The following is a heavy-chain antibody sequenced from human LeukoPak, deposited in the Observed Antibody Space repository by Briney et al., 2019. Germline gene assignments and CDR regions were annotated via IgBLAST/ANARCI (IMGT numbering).Heavy chain of an antibody. CDR1: GGSISSYY. CDR3: ARGQVAYDY. J-gene: IGHJ4*02. CDR2: IHYSGST. D-gene: IGHD2-21*01. Sequence: SETLSLTCTVSGGSISSYYWSWIRQPPGKGLEWIGNIHYSGSTNYNPSLKSRVTISVDTSKNQFSLKLSSVTAANTAVYYCARGQVAYDYWGQGTLVTVSS. V-gene: IGHV4-59*01.